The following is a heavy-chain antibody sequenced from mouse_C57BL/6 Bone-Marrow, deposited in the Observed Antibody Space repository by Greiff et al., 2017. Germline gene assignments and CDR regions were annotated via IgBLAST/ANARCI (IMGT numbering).Heavy chain of an antibody. CDR3: ARRDYGSRSYWYFDV. CDR2: INPSTGGT. J-gene: IGHJ1*03. Sequence: EVQLQQSGPELVKPGASVKISCKASGYSFTGYYMNWVKQSPEKSLEWIGEINPSTGGTTYNQKFKAKATLTVDKSSSTAYMQLKSLTSEDSAVYYCARRDYGSRSYWYFDVWGTGTTVTVSS. D-gene: IGHD1-1*01. CDR1: GYSFTGYY. V-gene: IGHV1-42*01.